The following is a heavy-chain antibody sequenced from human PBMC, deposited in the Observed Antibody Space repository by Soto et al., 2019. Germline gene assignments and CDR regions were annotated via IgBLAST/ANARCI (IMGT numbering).Heavy chain of an antibody. D-gene: IGHD5-12*01. J-gene: IGHJ4*02. V-gene: IGHV3-23*01. CDR3: AKVLRYSGYVRKGVDY. CDR2: ISGSGGST. CDR1: GFTFSSYA. Sequence: GVSLRLSCAASGFTFSSYAMSWVRQAPGKGLEWVSAISGSGGSTYYADSVKGRFTISRDNSKNTLYLQMNSLRAEDTAVYYCAKVLRYSGYVRKGVDYWGQGTLVTVSS.